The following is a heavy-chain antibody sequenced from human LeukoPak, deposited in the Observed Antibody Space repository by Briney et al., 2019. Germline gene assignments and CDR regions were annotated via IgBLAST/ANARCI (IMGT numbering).Heavy chain of an antibody. CDR3: ARHLKYSSSCYGMDV. J-gene: IGHJ6*02. CDR1: GGSISSGDYY. V-gene: IGHV4-30-4*01. Sequence: SQTLSLTCTVSGGSISSGDYYWSWIRQPPGKGLEWIGYIYYSGSTYYNPSLKSRVTISVDTSKNQFSLKLSSVTAADTAVYYCARHLKYSSSCYGMDVWGQGTTVTVSS. CDR2: IYYSGST. D-gene: IGHD6-13*01.